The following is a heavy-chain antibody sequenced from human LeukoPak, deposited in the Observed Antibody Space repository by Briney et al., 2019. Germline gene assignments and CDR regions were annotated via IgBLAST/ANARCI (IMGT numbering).Heavy chain of an antibody. V-gene: IGHV1-18*01. CDR1: GYTFTSYG. D-gene: IGHD2-8*01. J-gene: IGHJ3*02. CDR3: ARGCTNGVCYHGDAFDI. Sequence: ASVKVSCKASGYTFTSYGISWVRQAPGQGLEWMGWISAYNGNTNYAQKLQGRVTMTTDTSTSAAYMELRSLRSDDTAVYYCARGCTNGVCYHGDAFDIWGQGTMVTVSS. CDR2: ISAYNGNT.